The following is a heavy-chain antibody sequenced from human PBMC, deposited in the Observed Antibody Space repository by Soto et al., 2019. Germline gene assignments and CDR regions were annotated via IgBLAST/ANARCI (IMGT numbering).Heavy chain of an antibody. J-gene: IGHJ4*02. D-gene: IGHD1-26*01. CDR3: ARDLWAVPPDH. CDR2: ISGYSGNT. V-gene: IGHV1-18*01. CDR1: GYIFTTYG. Sequence: VSVKVSCKTSGYIFTTYGISWVRQAPGQGLEWMGWISGYSGNTNYAQNLQDRVTMTRDTSTSTAYMQLRNLRSDDTAVYYCARDLWAVPPDHWGQGTLVTVSS.